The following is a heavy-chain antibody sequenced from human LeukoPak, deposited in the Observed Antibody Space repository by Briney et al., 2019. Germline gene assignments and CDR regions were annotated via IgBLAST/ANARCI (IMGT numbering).Heavy chain of an antibody. CDR2: IYTSGST. J-gene: IGHJ4*02. V-gene: IGHV4-4*07. CDR1: GGSISSYY. Sequence: SETLSLTCTVSGGSISSYYWSWIRQPAGKGLEWIGRIYTSGSTNYNPSLKSRVTMSVDTSKNQFSLKLSSVTAADTAVYYCARDRYYYGSGSYLFDYWGQGTLVTVSS. CDR3: ARDRYYYGSGSYLFDY. D-gene: IGHD3-10*01.